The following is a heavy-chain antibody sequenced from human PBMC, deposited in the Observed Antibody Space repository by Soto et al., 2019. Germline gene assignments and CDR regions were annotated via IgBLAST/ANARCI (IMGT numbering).Heavy chain of an antibody. Sequence: GSLRLSCAASGITLSSYAMSWVRQAPGKGPEWVSGISASGGSTSYADSVKGRFTISRDNSKNTLYLQMNSLRADDTAVYHCAKGQNSGTYRFYFDYWGQGALVTVSS. V-gene: IGHV3-23*01. CDR1: GITLSSYA. J-gene: IGHJ4*02. D-gene: IGHD1-26*01. CDR3: AKGQNSGTYRFYFDY. CDR2: ISASGGST.